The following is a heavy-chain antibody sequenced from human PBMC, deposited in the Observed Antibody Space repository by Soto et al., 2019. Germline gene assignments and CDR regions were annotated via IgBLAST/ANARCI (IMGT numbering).Heavy chain of an antibody. D-gene: IGHD4-17*01. V-gene: IGHV1-18*01. Sequence: QAQLVQSGAEVKKPGASVKVSCKASGYSFTTYGISWVRRAPGQGLEWMGWISGSSGHTDYVEKLQGRVSMTTDTSTSTASMELRSLRSDDTAVYYCARAGATVTTYSDYWGQGTLVTVSS. CDR3: ARAGATVTTYSDY. CDR1: GYSFTTYG. J-gene: IGHJ4*02. CDR2: ISGSSGHT.